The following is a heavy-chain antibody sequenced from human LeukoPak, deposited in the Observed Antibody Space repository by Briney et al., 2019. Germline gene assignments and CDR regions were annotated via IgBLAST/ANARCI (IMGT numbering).Heavy chain of an antibody. D-gene: IGHD3-3*01. CDR1: GGTFSSYA. CDR3: ATTAVELSGYYVRDDAFDI. J-gene: IGHJ3*02. V-gene: IGHV1-69*05. CDR2: IIPIFGTA. Sequence: GASVKVSCKASGGTFSSYAISWVRQAPGQGLEWMGGIIPIFGTANYAQKFQGRVTITTDESTSTAYMELSSLRSEDTAVYYCATTAVELSGYYVRDDAFDIWGQGTMVTVSS.